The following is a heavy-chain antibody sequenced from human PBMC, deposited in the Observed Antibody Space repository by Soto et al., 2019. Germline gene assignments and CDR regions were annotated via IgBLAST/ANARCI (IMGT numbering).Heavy chain of an antibody. D-gene: IGHD5-12*01. CDR1: GGTFSSYT. Sequence: QVQLVQSGAEVKKPGSSVKVSCKASGGTFSSYTISWVRQAPGQGLEWMGRIIPILGIANYAQKFQGRVTITADKSTSTAYMELSSLRSEDTAVYYCARRDGYNSATIYLGGMDVWGQGTTLTVSS. V-gene: IGHV1-69*02. CDR2: IIPILGIA. CDR3: ARRDGYNSATIYLGGMDV. J-gene: IGHJ6*02.